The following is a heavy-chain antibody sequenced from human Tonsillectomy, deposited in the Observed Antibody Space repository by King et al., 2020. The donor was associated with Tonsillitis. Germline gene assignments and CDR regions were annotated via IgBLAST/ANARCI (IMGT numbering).Heavy chain of an antibody. CDR3: AGGAGWLLDC. CDR2: IKEDGSAK. Sequence: VQLVESGGGLVQPGGSLRLSCAASGFTFSSFWMSWVRQAPGKGLEWVAYIKEDGSAKYYVDSVKGRFSISRDNAKNSVYLQMTSLRAEDTAVYFCAGGAGWLLDCWGQGTLVTVSS. CDR1: GFTFSSFW. D-gene: IGHD5-24*01. J-gene: IGHJ4*02. V-gene: IGHV3-7*01.